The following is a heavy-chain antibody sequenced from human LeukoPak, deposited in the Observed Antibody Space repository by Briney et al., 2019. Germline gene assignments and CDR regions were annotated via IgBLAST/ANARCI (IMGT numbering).Heavy chain of an antibody. Sequence: ASVKVSCKASGYTFTGYYMHWVRQAPGQGLEWMGWINPNSGGTNYAQKFQGWVTMTRDTSISTAYMELSRLRSDDTAVYYCAREGGGDIVVVPAAYNWFDPWGQGTLVTVSS. CDR1: GYTFTGYY. D-gene: IGHD2-2*01. CDR3: AREGGGDIVVVPAAYNWFDP. V-gene: IGHV1-2*04. CDR2: INPNSGGT. J-gene: IGHJ5*02.